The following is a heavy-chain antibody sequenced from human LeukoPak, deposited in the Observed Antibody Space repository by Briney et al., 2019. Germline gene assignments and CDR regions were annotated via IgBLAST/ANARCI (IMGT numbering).Heavy chain of an antibody. CDR1: GGTFTSYA. CDR3: AREAHTVRNYYDSSGYYPLRY. V-gene: IGHV1-69*05. CDR2: IIPIFGTA. J-gene: IGHJ4*02. Sequence: SVKLSCNASGGTFTSYAISWVRQAPGQGLEWMGGIIPIFGTANYAQKSQGRVTITTDESTSTAYMELSSLRSQDTAVYSCAREAHTVRNYYDSSGYYPLRYWGQGTLVTVSS. D-gene: IGHD3-22*01.